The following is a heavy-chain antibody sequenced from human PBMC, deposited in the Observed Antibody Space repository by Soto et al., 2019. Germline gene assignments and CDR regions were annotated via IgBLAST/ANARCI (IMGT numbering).Heavy chain of an antibody. J-gene: IGHJ6*02. CDR2: ISSSSSTI. V-gene: IGHV3-48*02. CDR3: ARTDLHSGYAGQYPNYYYGMDV. CDR1: GFTFSSYS. D-gene: IGHD5-12*01. Sequence: GGSLRLSCAASGFTFSSYSMNWVRQAPGKGLEWVSYISSSSSTIYYADSVKGRFTISRDNAKNSLYLQMNSLRDEDTAVYYCARTDLHSGYAGQYPNYYYGMDVWGQGTTVTVSS.